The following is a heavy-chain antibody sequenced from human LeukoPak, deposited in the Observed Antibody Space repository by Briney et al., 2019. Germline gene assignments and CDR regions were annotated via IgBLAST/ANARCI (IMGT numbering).Heavy chain of an antibody. J-gene: IGHJ4*02. Sequence: ASVKVSCKASGYTFTSYYMHWMRQAPGQGLEWMGIINPSGGSTSYAQKFQGRVTMTRDTSTSTVYMELSSLRSEDTAVYYCARDYGGTNSVGYWGQGTLVTVSS. V-gene: IGHV1-46*01. CDR2: INPSGGST. D-gene: IGHD4-23*01. CDR3: ARDYGGTNSVGY. CDR1: GYTFTSYY.